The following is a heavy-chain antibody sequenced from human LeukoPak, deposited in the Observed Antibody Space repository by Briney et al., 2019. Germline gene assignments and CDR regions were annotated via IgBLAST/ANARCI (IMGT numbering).Heavy chain of an antibody. J-gene: IGHJ6*03. CDR2: IRYDGSNK. CDR1: GFIFSSYA. Sequence: GGSLRLSCAASGFIFSSYAMSWVRQAPGKGLEWVAFIRYDGSNKYYADSVKGRFTISRDNSKNTLYLQMNSLRAEDTAVYYCAKDGTNGSGSYMDVWGKGTTVTVSS. CDR3: AKDGTNGSGSYMDV. D-gene: IGHD3-10*01. V-gene: IGHV3-30*02.